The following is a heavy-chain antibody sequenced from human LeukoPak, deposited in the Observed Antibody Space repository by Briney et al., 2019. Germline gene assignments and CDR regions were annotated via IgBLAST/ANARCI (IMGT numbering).Heavy chain of an antibody. J-gene: IGHJ3*02. CDR3: AKGSFGIDDVFDI. Sequence: GGSLRLSCAASGFIFDDHAMHWVRQVPGKGLEWVSGISWNSGDIGYADSAKGRFTISRDSAKNSLYLQMNSLRVEDTALYYCAKGSFGIDDVFDICGQGTMVTVSS. D-gene: IGHD1-14*01. CDR2: ISWNSGDI. CDR1: GFIFDDHA. V-gene: IGHV3-9*01.